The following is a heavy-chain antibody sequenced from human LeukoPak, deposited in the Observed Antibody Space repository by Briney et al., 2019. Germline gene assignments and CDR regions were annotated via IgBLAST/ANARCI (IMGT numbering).Heavy chain of an antibody. J-gene: IGHJ5*02. CDR2: ISAYNGNT. V-gene: IGHV1-18*01. CDR1: GYTFTSYG. CDR3: ARVYNGGDWFDP. D-gene: IGHD1-14*01. Sequence: ASVKVSCKASGYTFTSYGISWVRQAPGQGLEWMGWISAYNGNTNYAQKLQGRVTMTTDTSTSTAYVELRSLRSDDTALYYCARVYNGGDWFDPWGQGTLVTVSS.